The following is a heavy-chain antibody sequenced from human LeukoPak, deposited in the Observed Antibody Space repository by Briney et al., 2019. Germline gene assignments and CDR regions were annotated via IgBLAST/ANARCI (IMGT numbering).Heavy chain of an antibody. J-gene: IGHJ4*02. V-gene: IGHV3-9*01. CDR1: GFTFDDYA. D-gene: IGHD5-18*01. Sequence: GGSLRLSCAASGFTFDDYAMHWVRQAPGKGLEWVSGISWNSGSIGYADSVKGRFTISRDNAKNSLYLQMNSLRAEDTAVYYCARGTWIQLWSYGYWGQGTLVTVSS. CDR2: ISWNSGSI. CDR3: ARGTWIQLWSYGY.